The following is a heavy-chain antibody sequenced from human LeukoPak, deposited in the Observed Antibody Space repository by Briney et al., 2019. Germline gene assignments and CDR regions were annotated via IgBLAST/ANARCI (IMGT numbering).Heavy chain of an antibody. CDR3: AKGEWIQLWFGDY. Sequence: PGGSLRLSCAASVFTLSSYGMHWVRQAPGKGLEWVAVISYDGSNKYYADSVKGRFTISRDNSKNTLYLQMNSLRAEDTAVYYCAKGEWIQLWFGDYWGQGTLVTVSS. CDR1: VFTLSSYG. V-gene: IGHV3-30*18. CDR2: ISYDGSNK. J-gene: IGHJ4*02. D-gene: IGHD5-18*01.